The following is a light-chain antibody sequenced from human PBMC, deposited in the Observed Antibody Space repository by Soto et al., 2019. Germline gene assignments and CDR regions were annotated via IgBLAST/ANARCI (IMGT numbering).Light chain of an antibody. J-gene: IGLJ3*02. CDR3: ASWDDSLTGWV. CDR2: RNS. V-gene: IGLV1-47*01. CDR1: GSNIGSNY. Sequence: QSVLTQPPSASGTPGQRVTISCSGSGSNIGSNYVYWYQQLPGTAPKLLIYRNSQRPSGVPDRFSGSKSGTSASLAISGLRSEDEADYYCASWDDSLTGWVFGGGTQLTVL.